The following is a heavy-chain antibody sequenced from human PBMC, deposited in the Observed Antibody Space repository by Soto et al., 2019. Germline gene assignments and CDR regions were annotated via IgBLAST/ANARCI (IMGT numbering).Heavy chain of an antibody. V-gene: IGHV3-23*01. CDR3: AKGGPSSSWYRYFDY. CDR2: ISGSGGST. CDR1: GVTCSSYA. J-gene: IGHJ4*02. Sequence: VGSLRHSCASSGVTCSSYAMSLVRQAPGKGLEWVSAISGSGGSTYYADSVKGRFTISRDNSKNTLYLQMNSLRAEDTAVYYCAKGGPSSSWYRYFDYWGQGTLVTVSS. D-gene: IGHD6-13*01.